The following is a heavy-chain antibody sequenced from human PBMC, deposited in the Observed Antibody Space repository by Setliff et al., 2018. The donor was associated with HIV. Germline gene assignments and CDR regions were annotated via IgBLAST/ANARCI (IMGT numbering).Heavy chain of an antibody. D-gene: IGHD2-8*01. J-gene: IGHJ6*02. CDR3: ATLQPDAVDV. V-gene: IGHV5-51*01. Sequence: GESLKISCKASGYSFTSYWTGWVRQMPGKGLEWMGITHPGDSETRYSPSFEGQVIISADKSISTAYLQWSSLKASDTAMYYCATLQPDAVDVWGQGTTVTGSS. CDR1: GYSFTSYW. CDR2: THPGDSET.